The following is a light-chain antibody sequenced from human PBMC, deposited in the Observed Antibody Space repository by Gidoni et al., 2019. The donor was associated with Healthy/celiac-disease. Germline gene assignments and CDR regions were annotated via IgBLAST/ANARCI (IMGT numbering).Light chain of an antibody. Sequence: DIQMTQSPSSLSASVGDRATITCQARQDISNYLHWYQQKPGKAPKLLIYDASNLETGVPSRFSGSGAGTDFTFTISSLQPEDIATYYCQQYDNLPPLTFGRGTKVEIK. CDR2: DAS. J-gene: IGKJ4*02. CDR1: QDISNY. V-gene: IGKV1-33*01. CDR3: QQYDNLPPLT.